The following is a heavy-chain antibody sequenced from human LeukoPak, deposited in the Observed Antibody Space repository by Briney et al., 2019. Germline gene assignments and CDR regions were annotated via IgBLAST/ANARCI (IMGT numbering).Heavy chain of an antibody. Sequence: GGSLRLSCAASGFTFSSYEMNWVRQAPRKGLEWVSYISSSGSTKFYADSVRGRFTISRDNAKNSLYLQMNSLRAEDTAVYYCARDHGEFPDYWGQGTLVTVSS. CDR3: ARDHGEFPDY. D-gene: IGHD3-10*01. CDR2: ISSSGSTK. V-gene: IGHV3-48*03. J-gene: IGHJ4*02. CDR1: GFTFSSYE.